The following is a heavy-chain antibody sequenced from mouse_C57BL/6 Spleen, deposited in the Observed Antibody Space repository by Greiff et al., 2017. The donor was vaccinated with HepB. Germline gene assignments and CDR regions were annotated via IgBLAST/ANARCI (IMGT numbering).Heavy chain of an antibody. J-gene: IGHJ4*01. Sequence: EVKLVESGGGLVQPGGSLKLSCAASGFTFSDYYMYWVRQTPEKRLEWVAYISNGGGSTYYPDTVKGRFTISRDNAKNTLYLQRRRLKSEDTAMYYCARQVHSIHGRAMDDWGQGTAVTVSS. CDR1: GFTFSDYY. CDR2: ISNGGGST. CDR3: ARQVHSIHGRAMDD. V-gene: IGHV5-12*01. D-gene: IGHD2-10*02.